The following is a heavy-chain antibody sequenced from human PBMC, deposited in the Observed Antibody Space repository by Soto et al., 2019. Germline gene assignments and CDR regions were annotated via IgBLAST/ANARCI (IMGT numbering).Heavy chain of an antibody. J-gene: IGHJ4*02. Sequence: QVQLVQSGAEVKKPGSSVKVSCKASGGTFSSYTISWVRQAPGQGLEWMGRIIPILGIANYAQKFQGRVTITADKATSTAYRELSSLRSEDTAVYYCARDGEAHCTNGVCVGQSEWGQGTLVTVSS. CDR2: IIPILGIA. CDR1: GGTFSSYT. CDR3: ARDGEAHCTNGVCVGQSE. D-gene: IGHD2-8*01. V-gene: IGHV1-69*08.